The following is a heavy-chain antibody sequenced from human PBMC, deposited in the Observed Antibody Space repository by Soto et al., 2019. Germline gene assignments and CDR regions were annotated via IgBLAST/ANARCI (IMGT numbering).Heavy chain of an antibody. V-gene: IGHV4-59*01. J-gene: IGHJ4*02. CDR3: ARKYSSSWCFVY. CDR2: IYYSGST. D-gene: IGHD6-13*01. Sequence: PSETLSLTCTVSGGSISSYYWSWIRQPPGKGLEWIGYIYYSGSTNYNPSLKSRVTISVDTSKNQFSLKLSSVTAADTAVYYCARKYSSSWCFVYWGQGTLVTVSS. CDR1: GGSISSYY.